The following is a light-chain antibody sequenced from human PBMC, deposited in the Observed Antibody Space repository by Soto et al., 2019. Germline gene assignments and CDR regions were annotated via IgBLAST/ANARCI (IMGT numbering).Light chain of an antibody. CDR2: ENN. V-gene: IGLV1-51*02. CDR3: GTWDSSLSAYV. Sequence: SVLTQPPPVSAAPGQKVTLSCSGSSSHIGNNYVSWYQQLPGTAPKLLIYENNKRPSGIPDRFSGSKSGTSATLGITGLQTGDEADYYCGTWDSSLSAYVFGTGTKVTVL. CDR1: SSHIGNNY. J-gene: IGLJ1*01.